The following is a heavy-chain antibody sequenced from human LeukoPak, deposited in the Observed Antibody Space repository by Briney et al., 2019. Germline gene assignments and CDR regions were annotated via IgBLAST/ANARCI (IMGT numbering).Heavy chain of an antibody. CDR1: DYSISSGFH. CDR2: IHHSGRT. V-gene: IGHV4-38-2*02. J-gene: IGHJ4*02. D-gene: IGHD3-10*01. Sequence: PSETLSLTCTVSDYSISSGFHWGWIRQPPGKGLEWIATIHHSGRTYYNPSLKSRVTISVDKSRNQFSLNLNSVSAADTAVYYCARSYFGSGTFNGFDYWGQGTLVTVSS. CDR3: ARSYFGSGTFNGFDY.